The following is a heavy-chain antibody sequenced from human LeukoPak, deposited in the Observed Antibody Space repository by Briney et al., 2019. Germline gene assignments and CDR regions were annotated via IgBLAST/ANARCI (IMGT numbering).Heavy chain of an antibody. CDR1: GYTFTGYY. CDR3: ARDDGSGLAGGY. D-gene: IGHD3/OR15-3a*01. CDR2: INPNSGGT. V-gene: IGHV1-2*02. Sequence: ASVRVSCKASGYTFTGYYMHWVRQAPGQGLEWMGWINPNSGGTNYAQKFQGRVTMTRDTSISTAYMELSRLRSDDTAVCYCARDDGSGLAGGYWGQGTLVTVSS. J-gene: IGHJ4*02.